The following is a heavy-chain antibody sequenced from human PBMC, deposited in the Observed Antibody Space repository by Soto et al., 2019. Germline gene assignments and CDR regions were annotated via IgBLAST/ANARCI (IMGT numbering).Heavy chain of an antibody. CDR2: TIPVFKTA. CDR3: ARGVYGSGNYYPSPSAFDI. Sequence: QVQLEQSGAEVKKPGSSVKVSCKASGGTLSDHGVAWLRQAPGQGLEWMGGTIPVFKTAKYAQKLQGRVTVTADKFTNIAYVELSRLRSEDTAFYFCARGVYGSGNYYPSPSAFDIWGQGTMVIVSS. CDR1: GGTLSDHG. D-gene: IGHD3-10*01. V-gene: IGHV1-69*06. J-gene: IGHJ3*02.